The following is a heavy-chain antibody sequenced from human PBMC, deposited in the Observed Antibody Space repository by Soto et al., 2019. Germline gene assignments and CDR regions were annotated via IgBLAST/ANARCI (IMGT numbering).Heavy chain of an antibody. V-gene: IGHV3-9*01. CDR2: IIWNSGNI. D-gene: IGHD5-18*01. CDR3: VRSKGGYSYGTPFDY. J-gene: IGHJ4*02. Sequence: EVQLEESGGALVQPGRSLRLSCAASGFTFDDYAMHWVRQVLGKGLEWVSSIIWNSGNIGYADSVKGRFTTSRDSAKNSLYLQMNSLRPEYTALYYCVRSKGGYSYGTPFDYWGQGTLVTVSS. CDR1: GFTFDDYA.